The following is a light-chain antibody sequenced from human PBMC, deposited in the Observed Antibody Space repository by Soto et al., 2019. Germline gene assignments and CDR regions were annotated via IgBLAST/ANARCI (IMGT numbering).Light chain of an antibody. Sequence: DIQLTQSPSFLSASVGDRVTITCRASQGISSYLAWYQQKPGKAPKVLIYAASTLQSGVPSRFSVSGSGTEFTLTISSLQPEDFATYFCQQLNSYPWTFGQGTKVEIK. V-gene: IGKV1-9*01. J-gene: IGKJ1*01. CDR1: QGISSY. CDR2: AAS. CDR3: QQLNSYPWT.